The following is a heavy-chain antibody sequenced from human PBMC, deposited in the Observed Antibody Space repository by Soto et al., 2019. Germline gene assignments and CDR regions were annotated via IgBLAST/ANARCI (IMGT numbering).Heavy chain of an antibody. J-gene: IGHJ3*02. CDR2: IKSKTDGGTT. CDR3: TTESAIYYYVVNAFDI. CDR1: GFTFSNAW. Sequence: EVQLVESGGGLVKPGGSLRLSCAASGFTFSNAWMNWVRQAPGKGLEWVGRIKSKTDGGTTDYAALVKGRFTISRDDSKNTLYLQMNSLKTEDTAVYYCTTESAIYYYVVNAFDIWGQGTMVTVSS. D-gene: IGHD3-22*01. V-gene: IGHV3-15*07.